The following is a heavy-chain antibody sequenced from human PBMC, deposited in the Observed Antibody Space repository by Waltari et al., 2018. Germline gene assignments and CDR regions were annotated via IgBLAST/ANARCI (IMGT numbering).Heavy chain of an antibody. CDR1: GGSFSGYY. CDR2: INHSGST. V-gene: IGHV4-34*01. CDR3: ARGAYAYYDSSGYYSDAFDI. D-gene: IGHD3-22*01. J-gene: IGHJ3*02. Sequence: QVQLQQWGAGLLKPSETLSLTCAVYGGSFSGYYWSWIRQPPGKGLEWIGEINHSGSTNDNPALKSRFTISVDTSKNQFSLKLSSVTAADTAVYYCARGAYAYYDSSGYYSDAFDIWGQGTMVTVSS.